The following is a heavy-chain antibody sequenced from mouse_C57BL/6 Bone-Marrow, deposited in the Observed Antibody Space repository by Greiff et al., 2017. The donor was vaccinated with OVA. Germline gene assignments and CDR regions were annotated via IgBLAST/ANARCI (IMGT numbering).Heavy chain of an antibody. Sequence: QVQLQQPGAELVKPGASVKMSCKASGYTFTSYWITWVKQRPGQGLEWIGDIYPGSGSSNYNEKFKSKATLTVDTSSSTAYLQLSCLTSENSAVEYGARTNWEKAMDYWGQGTSGTVSS. CDR1: GYTFTSYW. V-gene: IGHV1-55*01. D-gene: IGHD4-1*01. CDR2: IYPGSGSS. J-gene: IGHJ4*01. CDR3: ARTNWEKAMDY.